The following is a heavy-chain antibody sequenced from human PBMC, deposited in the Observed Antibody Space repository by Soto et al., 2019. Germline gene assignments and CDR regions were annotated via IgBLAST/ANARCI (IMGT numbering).Heavy chain of an antibody. CDR3: ARLYDFWSGYGALDY. D-gene: IGHD3-3*01. Sequence: GASVKVCCKASGYTFTSYGSSWVRQAPGQGLEWMGWISAYNGNTNYAQKLQGRVTMTTDTSTSTAYMELRSLRSDDTAVYYCARLYDFWSGYGALDYWGQGTLVTVSS. CDR2: ISAYNGNT. J-gene: IGHJ4*02. V-gene: IGHV1-18*01. CDR1: GYTFTSYG.